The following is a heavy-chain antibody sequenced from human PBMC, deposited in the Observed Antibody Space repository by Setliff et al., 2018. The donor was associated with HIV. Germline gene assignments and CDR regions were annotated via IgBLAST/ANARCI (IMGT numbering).Heavy chain of an antibody. D-gene: IGHD2-2*01. CDR2: IWADEITK. CDR1: GFMFGDYA. V-gene: IGHV3-33*06. CDR3: AKSRITSQYDALDI. Sequence: PGGSLRLSCTASGFMFGDYAMSWVRQAPGKGLEWVAMIWADEITKFYADSVKGRFTISRDNSKNTVYLQMNSLRVDDTAVYYCAKSRITSQYDALDIWGQGTMVTVSS. J-gene: IGHJ3*02.